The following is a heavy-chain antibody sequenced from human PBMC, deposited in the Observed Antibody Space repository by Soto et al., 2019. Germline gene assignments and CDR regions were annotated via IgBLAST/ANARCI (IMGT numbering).Heavy chain of an antibody. CDR3: ARHRIAVAGRMDV. J-gene: IGHJ6*03. CDR1: GGSISSSRYY. CDR2: IYYSGST. D-gene: IGHD6-19*01. Sequence: PSETLSLTCTVSGGSISSSRYYWGWIRQPPGKGLEWIGSIYYSGSTYYNPSLKSRVTISVDTSKNQFSLKLSSVTAADTAVYYCARHRIAVAGRMDVWGKGTTVTVSS. V-gene: IGHV4-39*01.